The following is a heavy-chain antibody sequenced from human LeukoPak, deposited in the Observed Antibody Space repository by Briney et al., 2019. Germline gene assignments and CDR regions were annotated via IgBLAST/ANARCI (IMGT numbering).Heavy chain of an antibody. CDR3: VKGAPFAF. Sequence: GGSLRLSCAASGFTFSGSWMYWVRQASGKGLVWVSRINGDGSSTAYADSVKGRFTISRDNAKTSLYLQMHSLRAEDTALYYCVKGAPFAFWGQGTLVTVSS. V-gene: IGHV3-74*01. J-gene: IGHJ4*02. CDR2: INGDGSST. CDR1: GFTFSGSW. D-gene: IGHD3-16*01.